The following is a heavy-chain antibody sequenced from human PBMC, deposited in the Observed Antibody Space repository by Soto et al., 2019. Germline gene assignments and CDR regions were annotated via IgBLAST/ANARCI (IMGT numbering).Heavy chain of an antibody. CDR1: GFTFSSYG. J-gene: IGHJ4*02. Sequence: PGGSLRLSCAASGFTFSSYGMHWVRQAPGKGLEWVAVIWYDGSNKYYADSVKGRFTISRDNSKNTLYLQMNSLRAEDTAVYHCARDLSRIQLWLHNPFDYWGQGTLVTVSS. V-gene: IGHV3-33*01. CDR2: IWYDGSNK. D-gene: IGHD5-18*01. CDR3: ARDLSRIQLWLHNPFDY.